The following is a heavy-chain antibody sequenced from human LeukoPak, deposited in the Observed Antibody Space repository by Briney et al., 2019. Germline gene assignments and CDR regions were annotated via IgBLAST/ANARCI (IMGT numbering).Heavy chain of an antibody. D-gene: IGHD1-26*01. Sequence: ASVKVSCKASGGTFSSYAISWVRQAPGQGLEWMGRIIPILGIANYAQKFQGRVTITADKSTSTAYMELSSLRSEDTAVYYWARASAIVPFYFDYWGQGTLVTVSS. CDR2: IIPILGIA. CDR3: ARASAIVPFYFDY. CDR1: GGTFSSYA. V-gene: IGHV1-69*04. J-gene: IGHJ4*02.